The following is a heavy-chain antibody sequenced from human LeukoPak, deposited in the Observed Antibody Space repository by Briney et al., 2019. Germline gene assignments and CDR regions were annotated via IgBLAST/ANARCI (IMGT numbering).Heavy chain of an antibody. CDR2: IYHSGST. CDR3: ARVNLPYRFDP. V-gene: IGHV4-38-2*02. J-gene: IGHJ5*02. Sequence: SETLSLTCTVSGYSISSGYYWGWIRQPPGKGLEWIGSIYHSGSTYYNPSLKIRVTISVDTSKNQFSLKLSSVTAADTAVYYCARVNLPYRFDPWGQGTLVTVSS. CDR1: GYSISSGYY.